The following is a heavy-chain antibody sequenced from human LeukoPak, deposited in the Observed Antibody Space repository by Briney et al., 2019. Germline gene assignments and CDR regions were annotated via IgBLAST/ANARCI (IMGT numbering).Heavy chain of an antibody. CDR2: ISYDGSNK. V-gene: IGHV3-30*04. J-gene: IGHJ6*03. D-gene: IGHD2-2*01. Sequence: GGSLRLSYAASGFTFSSYAMHWVRQAPGKGLEWVAVISYDGSNKYYADSVKGRFTISRDNSKNTLYLQMNSLRAEDTAVYYCARDRTPDYYYYMDVWGKGTTVTVSS. CDR3: ARDRTPDYYYYMDV. CDR1: GFTFSSYA.